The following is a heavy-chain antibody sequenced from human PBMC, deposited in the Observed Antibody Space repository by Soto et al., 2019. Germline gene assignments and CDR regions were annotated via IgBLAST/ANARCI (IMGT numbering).Heavy chain of an antibody. CDR1: GFTVTINY. D-gene: IGHD5-12*01. CDR3: HGYGY. Sequence: EVQVVESGGGLIQPGGSLRLSCAVSGFTVTINYMSWVRQAPGKGLEWVSVIYSGGSTYYADSVKGSFTISSDTSKNTQYLQMNSLSGEDTAVYYCHGYGYWGQGTLVTVSS. J-gene: IGHJ4*02. V-gene: IGHV3-53*01. CDR2: IYSGGST.